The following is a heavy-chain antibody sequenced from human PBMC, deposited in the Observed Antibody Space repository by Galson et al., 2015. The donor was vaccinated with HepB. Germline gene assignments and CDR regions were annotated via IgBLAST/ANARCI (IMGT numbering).Heavy chain of an antibody. Sequence: SLRLSCAASGFTFSSYWMHWVRQAPGKGLVWVSRIISDGTSTSYADSVKGRFTISRDNAKNTLYLQMNSLRVEDTAVYCCARGINVDTAMVSPYFDWWGQGILVTVSS. CDR1: GFTFSSYW. D-gene: IGHD5-18*01. CDR2: IISDGTST. V-gene: IGHV3-74*01. CDR3: ARGINVDTAMVSPYFDW. J-gene: IGHJ4*02.